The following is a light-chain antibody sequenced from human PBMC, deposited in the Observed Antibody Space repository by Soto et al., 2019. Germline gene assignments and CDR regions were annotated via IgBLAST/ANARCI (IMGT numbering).Light chain of an antibody. Sequence: QSALTQPASVSGSPGQSITISCTGTSSDVGGYNYVSWYQQHPGKAPKLMIYDVSNRPSGVSNRFSGSKSGNTASLTISGLQDEAEADYYCSSYTSSSTLGVFGGGTKVTVL. CDR3: SSYTSSSTLGV. CDR2: DVS. V-gene: IGLV2-14*01. J-gene: IGLJ2*01. CDR1: SSDVGGYNY.